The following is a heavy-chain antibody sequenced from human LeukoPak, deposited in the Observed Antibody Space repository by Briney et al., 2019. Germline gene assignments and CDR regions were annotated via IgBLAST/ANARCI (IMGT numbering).Heavy chain of an antibody. J-gene: IGHJ4*02. D-gene: IGHD7-27*01. CDR3: ARTSSWGSTAPFDY. V-gene: IGHV4-39*01. Sequence: LXLTXTVSGGSISSNXYYWGWIRQPPXKGLXWIGSIYGSTYYNPSLKSRVTISVDTSKNQFSLKLSSVTAVDTAVYYCARTSSWGSTAPFDYWGQGTLVTVSS. CDR2: IYGST. CDR1: GGSISSNXYY.